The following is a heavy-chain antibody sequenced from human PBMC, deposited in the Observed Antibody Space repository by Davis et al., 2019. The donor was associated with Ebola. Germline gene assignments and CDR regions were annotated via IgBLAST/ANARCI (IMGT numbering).Heavy chain of an antibody. D-gene: IGHD4-17*01. CDR2: IYHSGST. CDR3: ARNLRYGDYFDY. Sequence: MPGGSLRLSCAASGFTFSSYAMSWVRQAPGKGLEWIGEIYHSGSTNYNPSLKSRVTISVDKSKNQFSLKLSSVTAADTAVYYCARNLRYGDYFDYWGQGTLVTVSS. CDR1: GFTFSSYAM. J-gene: IGHJ4*02. V-gene: IGHV4-4*02.